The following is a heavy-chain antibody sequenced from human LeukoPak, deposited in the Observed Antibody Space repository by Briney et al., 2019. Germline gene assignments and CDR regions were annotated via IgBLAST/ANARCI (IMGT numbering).Heavy chain of an antibody. J-gene: IGHJ3*02. Sequence: PSETLSLTCTVSGGSISSGDYYWRWLRQPPGKGLEWIGYIYYSGSTYYNPSLKSRVTISVDTSKNQFSLKLSSVTAADTAVYYCARETTGGGDEGHAFDIWGQGTMVTVSS. V-gene: IGHV4-30-4*01. CDR1: GGSISSGDYY. CDR2: IYYSGST. CDR3: ARETTGGGDEGHAFDI. D-gene: IGHD2-21*02.